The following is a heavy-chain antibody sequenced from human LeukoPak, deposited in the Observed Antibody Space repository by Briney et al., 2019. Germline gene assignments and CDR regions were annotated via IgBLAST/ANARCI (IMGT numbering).Heavy chain of an antibody. J-gene: IGHJ4*02. CDR1: GYTFINYY. V-gene: IGHV1-2*02. D-gene: IGHD1-26*01. CDR3: ARDGSLDY. CDR2: INPNSGDT. Sequence: ASVKVSCKASGYTFINYYIHWLRQAPGQGLEWMGWINPNSGDTNSAQKFQGRVTLTSDTSFSTVYMELSSLTSDDTGNYFCARDGSLDYWGQGTLVTVSS.